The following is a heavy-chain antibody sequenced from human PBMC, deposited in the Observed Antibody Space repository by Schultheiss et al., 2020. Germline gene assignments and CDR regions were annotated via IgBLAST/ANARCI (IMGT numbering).Heavy chain of an antibody. CDR2: IYYSGST. V-gene: IGHV4-31*03. J-gene: IGHJ4*02. D-gene: IGHD4-23*01. Sequence: SETLSLTCTVSGGSISSGVYYWSWIRQHPGKGLEWIGYIYYSGSTNYNPSLKSRVTISVDTSKNQFSLKLSSVTAADTAVYYCARDYGGRTYYFDYWGQGTLVTVSS. CDR3: ARDYGGRTYYFDY. CDR1: GGSISSGVYY.